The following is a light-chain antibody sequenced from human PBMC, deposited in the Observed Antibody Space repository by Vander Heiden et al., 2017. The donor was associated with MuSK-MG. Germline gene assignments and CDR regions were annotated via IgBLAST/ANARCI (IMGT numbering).Light chain of an antibody. CDR1: QSLLHSNGYNY. CDR2: LGS. J-gene: IGKJ5*01. Sequence: DMVMTQSPPPLPVTHGEPASISCRSSQSLLHSNGYNYLDWYLQKPGQSPQLLMYLGSNRASGVPDRFSGSGSGTDFTLKISRVEAEDVGFYYCRQALQTPITFGQGTRLEIK. CDR3: RQALQTPIT. V-gene: IGKV2-28*01.